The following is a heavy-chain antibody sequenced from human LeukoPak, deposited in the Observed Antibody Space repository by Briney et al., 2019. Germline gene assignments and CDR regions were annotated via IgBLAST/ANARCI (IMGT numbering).Heavy chain of an antibody. D-gene: IGHD5-18*01. Sequence: GGSLRLSCAASGFTFSSYAMSWVRQAPGKGLEWVSAIRGSGDRTYYADSVKGRFTISRDNAKNSLYLQMNSLRAEDTAVYYCARPPFGYSYGSTYYYYYMDVWGKGTTVTISS. CDR1: GFTFSSYA. CDR3: ARPPFGYSYGSTYYYYYMDV. CDR2: IRGSGDRT. J-gene: IGHJ6*03. V-gene: IGHV3-23*01.